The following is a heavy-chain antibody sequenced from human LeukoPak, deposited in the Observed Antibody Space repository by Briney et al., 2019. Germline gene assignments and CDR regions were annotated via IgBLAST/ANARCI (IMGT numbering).Heavy chain of an antibody. D-gene: IGHD6-6*01. Sequence: GGSLRLSCTASGFTFGDYAMSWVRQAPGKGLEWVGFIRSKAYGGTTEYAASVKGRFTISRDDSKSIAYLQMNSLKTEDTAVYYCTREYSSSSGYFDYWGQGTLVTVSS. J-gene: IGHJ4*02. V-gene: IGHV3-49*04. CDR3: TREYSSSSGYFDY. CDR2: IRSKAYGGTT. CDR1: GFTFGDYA.